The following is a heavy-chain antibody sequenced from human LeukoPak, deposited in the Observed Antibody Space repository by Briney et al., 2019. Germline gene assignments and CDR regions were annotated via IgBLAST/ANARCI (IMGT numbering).Heavy chain of an antibody. D-gene: IGHD5-18*01. CDR2: IWYAGSDK. CDR3: ARDSAAGGQLWLTY. CDR1: EFTFSSYA. J-gene: IGHJ4*02. Sequence: GGSLRLSCAASEFTFSSYAMHWVRQAPGKGLEWVAVIWYAGSDKYYADSVKGRFTISRDNSRNTLHLQMNSLRAEDTAVYYCARDSAAGGQLWLTYWGQGTLVTVSS. V-gene: IGHV3-33*01.